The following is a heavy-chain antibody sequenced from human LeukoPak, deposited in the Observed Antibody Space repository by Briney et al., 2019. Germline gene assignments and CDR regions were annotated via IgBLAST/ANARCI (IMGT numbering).Heavy chain of an antibody. V-gene: IGHV5-10-1*01. D-gene: IGHD2/OR15-2a*01. CDR3: ARHGIVPFDP. CDR1: GYSFTSYW. CDR2: IDPCDSYT. J-gene: IGHJ5*02. Sequence: GESLKISCKGSGYSFTSYWISWVRQMPGKGLEWMGRIDPCDSYTNYSPSFQGHVTISADKSISTAYLQWSSLKASDTAMYYCARHGIVPFDPWGQGTLVTVSS.